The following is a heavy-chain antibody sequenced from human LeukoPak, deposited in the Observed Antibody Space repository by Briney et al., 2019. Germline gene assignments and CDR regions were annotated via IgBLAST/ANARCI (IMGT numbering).Heavy chain of an antibody. Sequence: SESLSLTCAVYGGSFSGYYWSWIRQPPGKGLEWIGEINHSGSTNYNPSLKSRVTISLDTSKNQFSLKLSSVAAADTAVYYCARGQTPRNYYYYGMDVWGQGTTVTVSS. CDR1: GGSFSGYY. V-gene: IGHV4-34*01. D-gene: IGHD4-23*01. CDR2: INHSGST. J-gene: IGHJ6*02. CDR3: ARGQTPRNYYYYGMDV.